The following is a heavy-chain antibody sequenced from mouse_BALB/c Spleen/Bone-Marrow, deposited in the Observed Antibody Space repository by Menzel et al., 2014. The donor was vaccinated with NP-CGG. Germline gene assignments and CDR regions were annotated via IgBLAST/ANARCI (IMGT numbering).Heavy chain of an antibody. CDR3: ARGDYAMDY. CDR1: GYTFTSSW. Sequence: VQLQQSGSVLVRPGASVKLSCKTSGYTFTSSWMHWAKQRPGQGLEWIGEIHPNSANTNYNEKFKGKATLTVDTSSSTAYVDLSSLTSEDSAVYYCARGDYAMDYWGQGTSVTVSS. J-gene: IGHJ4*01. V-gene: IGHV1S130*01. CDR2: IHPNSANT.